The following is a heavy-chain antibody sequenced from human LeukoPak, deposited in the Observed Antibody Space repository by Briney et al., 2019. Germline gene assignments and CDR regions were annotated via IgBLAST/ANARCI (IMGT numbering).Heavy chain of an antibody. Sequence: GASVKVSCKASGYTFTGYYMHWVRPAPGQGLEWMGWINPNSGGTNYAQKFQGRVTMTRDTSISTAYMELSRLRSDDTAVYYCARVRTAGYYDILTGYRVFDYWGQGTLVTVSS. V-gene: IGHV1-2*02. CDR2: INPNSGGT. J-gene: IGHJ4*02. D-gene: IGHD3-9*01. CDR1: GYTFTGYY. CDR3: ARVRTAGYYDILTGYRVFDY.